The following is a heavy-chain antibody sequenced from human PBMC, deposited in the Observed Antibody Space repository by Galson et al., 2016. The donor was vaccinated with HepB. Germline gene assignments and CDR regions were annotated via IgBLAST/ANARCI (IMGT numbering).Heavy chain of an antibody. J-gene: IGHJ4*02. CDR2: IGGSDGKT. V-gene: IGHV3-23*01. Sequence: SLRLSCAASGFTFSSYAMSWVRQAPGKGLQWVSTIGGSDGKTYYADSVKGRFTISRDNSKHTLYLQLNSLRAEDTALYYCAKGLIDVADYSGFDDWGQGTLVTVSS. CDR1: GFTFSSYA. CDR3: AKGLIDVADYSGFDD. D-gene: IGHD4-11*01.